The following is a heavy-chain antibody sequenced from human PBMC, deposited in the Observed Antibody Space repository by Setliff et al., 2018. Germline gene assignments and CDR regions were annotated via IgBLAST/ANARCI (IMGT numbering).Heavy chain of an antibody. CDR1: GFTFDAHG. Sequence: PGGSLRLSCAASGFTFDAHGMNWVRQAPGKGLEWVSTINWDGRSTGYSDSVKGRFTISRDNAKNSLYLQMNSLRAEDTAVYYCARGSGYLTSFYYYYYGMDVWGQGTTVTVSS. J-gene: IGHJ6*02. CDR3: ARGSGYLTSFYYYYYGMDV. V-gene: IGHV3-20*04. CDR2: INWDGRST. D-gene: IGHD5-12*01.